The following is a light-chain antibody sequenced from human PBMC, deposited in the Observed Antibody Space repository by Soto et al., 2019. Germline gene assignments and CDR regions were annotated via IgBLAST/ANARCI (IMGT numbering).Light chain of an antibody. Sequence: DIQMTQSPSTLSASVGDRVTITCRASRSISSWLAWYQQKPGKAPKLLIYDASSLESGVPSRFSGSGSGTEFNLTISSLQPDDFATYYCQQYNSYSRTFGQGTKVEIK. CDR1: RSISSW. J-gene: IGKJ1*01. V-gene: IGKV1-5*01. CDR3: QQYNSYSRT. CDR2: DAS.